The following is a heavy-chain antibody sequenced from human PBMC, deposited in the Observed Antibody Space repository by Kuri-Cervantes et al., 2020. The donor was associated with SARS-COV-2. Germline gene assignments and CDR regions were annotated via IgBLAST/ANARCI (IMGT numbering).Heavy chain of an antibody. D-gene: IGHD3-10*01. CDR1: GFTFSSYS. CDR3: AREGEEYFDL. V-gene: IGHV3-21*01. Sequence: GESLKISCSASGFTFSSYSINWVRQAPGKGLEWVSSISSWSTYIFYADSVKGRFTLSRDNARNSLYLQMNSLRADDTAVYYCAREGEEYFDLWGRGTLVTDSS. CDR2: ISSWSTYI. J-gene: IGHJ2*01.